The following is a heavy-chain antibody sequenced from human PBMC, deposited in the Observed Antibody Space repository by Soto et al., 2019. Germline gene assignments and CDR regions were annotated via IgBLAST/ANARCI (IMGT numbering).Heavy chain of an antibody. CDR2: ISGSGDT. J-gene: IGHJ1*01. V-gene: IGHV3-23*01. CDR1: GLTFSSYG. D-gene: IGHD2-21*02. CDR3: ATYGGDSGGFEYFKY. Sequence: PGWSLRLSCAASGLTFSSYGMTWVRQAPGRGLEWVSAISGSGDTYNVDSLKGRFTISRDNSKSTLFLQMNSLRAEDTAVYYCATYGGDSGGFEYFKYWGQGTLVTVSS.